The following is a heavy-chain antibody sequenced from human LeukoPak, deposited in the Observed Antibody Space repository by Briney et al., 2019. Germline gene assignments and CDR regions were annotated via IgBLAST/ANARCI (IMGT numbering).Heavy chain of an antibody. CDR2: IYYSGST. J-gene: IGHJ4*02. Sequence: SETLSLTCTASGGSISSYYWSWIRQPPGKGLEWIGYIYYSGSTNYNPSLKSRVTISVDTSKNQFSLKLSSVTAADTAVYYCARTDTAMVTGYWGQGTLVTVSS. D-gene: IGHD5-18*01. V-gene: IGHV4-59*01. CDR1: GGSISSYY. CDR3: ARTDTAMVTGY.